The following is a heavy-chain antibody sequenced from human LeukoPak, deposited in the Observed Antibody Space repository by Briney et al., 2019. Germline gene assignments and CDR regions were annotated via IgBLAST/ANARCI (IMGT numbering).Heavy chain of an antibody. CDR2: ISSSSSYI. D-gene: IGHD5-12*01. CDR1: GITFNSYT. CDR3: AKDGAWLRFDD. J-gene: IGHJ4*02. Sequence: GGSLRLSCAASGITFNSYTMNWVRQAPGKGLEWVSSISSSSSYIYYAASVKGRFTISRDDSKNTLYLQMKNLRAEDTAVYYCAKDGAWLRFDDWGQGILVTVSS. V-gene: IGHV3-21*04.